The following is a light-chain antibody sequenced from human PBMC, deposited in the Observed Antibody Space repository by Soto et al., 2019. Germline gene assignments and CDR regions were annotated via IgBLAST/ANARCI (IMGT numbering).Light chain of an antibody. V-gene: IGLV2-14*01. Sequence: QSALTQPASVSGSPGQSITLSCTGTSSDIGGYDYVSWYQRHPGKAPKLIIYDVNKRPSGVSNRFSGSKSGNTASLTISGLHAEYEADYYCTSYASGSAHVVFGGGTKPTVL. CDR2: DVN. CDR1: SSDIGGYDY. J-gene: IGLJ2*01. CDR3: TSYASGSAHVV.